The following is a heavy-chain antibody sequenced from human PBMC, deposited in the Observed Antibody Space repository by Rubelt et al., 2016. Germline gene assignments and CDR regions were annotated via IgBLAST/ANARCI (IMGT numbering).Heavy chain of an antibody. V-gene: IGHV4-59*01. D-gene: IGHD5-18*01. CDR1: GGSISSYY. CDR3: AREHGGDTDHDAFDI. CDR2: IYYSGST. J-gene: IGHJ3*02. Sequence: QVQLQESGPGLVKPSETLSLTCTVSGGSISSYYWSWIRQPPGKGLEWIGYIYYSGSTNYNPSRKVRLTISVDRSKNQFALKLSSVTAAETAVYYCAREHGGDTDHDAFDIWGQGTMVTVSS.